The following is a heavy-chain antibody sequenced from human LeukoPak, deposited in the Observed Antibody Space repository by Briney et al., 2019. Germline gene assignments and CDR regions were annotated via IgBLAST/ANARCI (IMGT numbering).Heavy chain of an antibody. Sequence: SQTLSLTCAISGDSFSSNSVTWNWIRQSPSRGLEWLGRTYYRSTWYNDYAVSVRGRITVNPDTSKNQFSLHLNSVTPEDAAVYYCARRLTQYDCFDPWGQGILVTVSS. CDR1: GDSFSSNSVT. J-gene: IGHJ5*02. V-gene: IGHV6-1*01. CDR2: TYYRSTWYN. D-gene: IGHD2-2*01. CDR3: ARRLTQYDCFDP.